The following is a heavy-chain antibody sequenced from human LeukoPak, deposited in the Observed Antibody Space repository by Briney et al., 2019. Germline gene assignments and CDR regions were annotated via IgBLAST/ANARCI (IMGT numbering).Heavy chain of an antibody. V-gene: IGHV3-21*01. CDR3: ARRGRSGSYHDPLYH. CDR1: GFAFSTYT. CDR2: ISSSSSSI. J-gene: IGHJ5*02. D-gene: IGHD1-26*01. Sequence: GGSLRLSCAASGFAFSTYTMSWVRQAPGMGLEWVSSISSSSSSISYADSVKGRFTISRDNAKNSLFLQMNSLRADDTAVYYCARRGRSGSYHDPLYHWGQGTLVTVSS.